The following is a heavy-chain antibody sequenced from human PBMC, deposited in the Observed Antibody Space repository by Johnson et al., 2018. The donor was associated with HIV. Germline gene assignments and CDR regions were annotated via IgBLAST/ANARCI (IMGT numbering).Heavy chain of an antibody. V-gene: IGHV3-7*01. Sequence: VQLVESGGGLVKPGGSLRLSCAASGFTFSDYYMSWIRQAPGKGLEWVANIKQDGSEKYYVDSVKGRFTISRDNAKNSLYLQMNSLRAEDTAVYYCARDGGGGALDIWGQGTMVTVSS. J-gene: IGHJ3*02. CDR2: IKQDGSEK. CDR3: ARDGGGGALDI. CDR1: GFTFSDYY. D-gene: IGHD3-16*01.